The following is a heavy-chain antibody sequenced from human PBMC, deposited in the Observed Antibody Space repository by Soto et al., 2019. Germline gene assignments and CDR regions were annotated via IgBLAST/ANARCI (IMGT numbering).Heavy chain of an antibody. CDR1: GGSISSGGYY. CDR3: ATTSPSRDGYNLAY. CDR2: IYYIGGT. V-gene: IGHV4-31*03. J-gene: IGHJ4*02. Sequence: QVQLQESGPGLVKPSQTLSLTCTVSGGSISSGGYYWSWVRQHPGKGLEWIGYIYYIGGTYSNPSLKSRVTMSVDTSKNQFSLKLSSVTAADTAVYYCATTSPSRDGYNLAYWGQGTLVTVSS. D-gene: IGHD5-12*01.